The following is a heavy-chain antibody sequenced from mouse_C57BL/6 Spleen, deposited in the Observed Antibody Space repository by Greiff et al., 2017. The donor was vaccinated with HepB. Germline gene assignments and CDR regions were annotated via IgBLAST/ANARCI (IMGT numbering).Heavy chain of an antibody. J-gene: IGHJ1*03. V-gene: IGHV1-50*01. Sequence: QVQLQQPGAELVKPGASVKLSCKASGYTFTSYWMQWVKQRPGQGLEWIGEIDPSDSYTNYNQKFKGKATLTVDTSSSTAYMQLSSLTSEDSAVYYCARHSSGNFDVWGTGTTVTVSS. CDR2: IDPSDSYT. D-gene: IGHD3-2*02. CDR1: GYTFTSYW. CDR3: ARHSSGNFDV.